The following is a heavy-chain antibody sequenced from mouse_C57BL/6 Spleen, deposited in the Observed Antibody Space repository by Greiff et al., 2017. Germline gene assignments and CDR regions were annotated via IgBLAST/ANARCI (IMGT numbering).Heavy chain of an antibody. Sequence: QLQQPGAELVRPGTSVKLSCKASGYTFTSYWMHWVKQRPGQGLEWIGVIDPSDSYTNYNQKFKGKATLTVDTSSSTAYMQLSSLTSEDSAVYYCARRAGLYFDVWGTGTTVTVSS. CDR1: GYTFTSYW. CDR2: IDPSDSYT. J-gene: IGHJ1*03. V-gene: IGHV1-59*01. CDR3: ARRAGLYFDV. D-gene: IGHD3-1*01.